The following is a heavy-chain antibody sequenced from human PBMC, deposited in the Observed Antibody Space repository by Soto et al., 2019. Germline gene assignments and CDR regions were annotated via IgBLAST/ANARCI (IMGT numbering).Heavy chain of an antibody. D-gene: IGHD3-16*01. V-gene: IGHV3-30*03. CDR2: ISYDGADK. Sequence: ESGGGVVRPGGSLRLSCETSGFIFSSYGMHWVRQAPGKGLEWVAAISYDGADKYYADSVQARFTIPRDNSKNTLYLPLNSLRSEDLVTYYCVETPADRALGYVAFWGQGTPVTVCS. CDR3: VETPADRALGYVAF. CDR1: GFIFSSYG. J-gene: IGHJ4*02.